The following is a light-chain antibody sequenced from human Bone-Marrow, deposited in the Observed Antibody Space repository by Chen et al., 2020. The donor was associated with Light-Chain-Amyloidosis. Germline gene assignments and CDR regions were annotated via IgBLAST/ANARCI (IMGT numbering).Light chain of an antibody. Sequence: SYVLTQPPSVSVAPGQTASITCGGNNIGSKSVHWYQQKPGQAPVLVVYEDSDRPSGIPERFSGSNSGNAATLTISRVEAGDEADYYCQVWDGSSDRYVFGTGTKVTVL. CDR1: NIGSKS. CDR2: EDS. CDR3: QVWDGSSDRYV. V-gene: IGLV3-21*02. J-gene: IGLJ1*01.